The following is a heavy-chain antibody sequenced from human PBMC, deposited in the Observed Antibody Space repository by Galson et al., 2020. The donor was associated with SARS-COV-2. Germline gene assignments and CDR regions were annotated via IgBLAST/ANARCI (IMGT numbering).Heavy chain of an antibody. D-gene: IGHD7-27*01. CDR2: IYSEGSSK. CDR3: ARGDMGNDYFDY. J-gene: IGHJ4*02. CDR1: GFTFSSYW. V-gene: IGHV3-74*01. Sequence: ALHGESLKISCAASGFTFSSYWMHWVRQAPGKGLVWVSRIYSEGSSKSYADSVKGRFTISGDNAKNTLYLQMNSLRAEDTAVYYCARGDMGNDYFDYWGQGTLVTVSS.